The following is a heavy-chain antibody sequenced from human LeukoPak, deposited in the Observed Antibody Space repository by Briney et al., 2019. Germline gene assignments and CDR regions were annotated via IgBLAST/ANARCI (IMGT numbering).Heavy chain of an antibody. Sequence: SGPTLVNPTQTLTLTCTFSGFSLSTSGVGVGWIRQPPGKALEWLALIYWSDDKRYSPSLKSRVTITKDTSKSQVVLTVTNMDPVDTATYYCAHWIGRLSYFDYWGQGTLVTVSS. CDR2: IYWSDDK. J-gene: IGHJ4*02. V-gene: IGHV2-5*01. D-gene: IGHD2-2*03. CDR1: GFSLSTSGVG. CDR3: AHWIGRLSYFDY.